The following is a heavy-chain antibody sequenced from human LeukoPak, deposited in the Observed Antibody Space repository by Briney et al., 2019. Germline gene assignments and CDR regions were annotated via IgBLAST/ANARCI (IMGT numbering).Heavy chain of an antibody. CDR1: GFSFSSYW. J-gene: IGHJ4*02. V-gene: IGHV3-74*01. CDR3: ATGNYNKPFDY. CDR2: IKSDGSST. Sequence: GGSLRLSCAASGFSFSSYWMHWVRQAPGKGLVWVSRIKSDGSSTNYADSVKGRFTISRDNAKNTLYLQMNRLRAEDTAVYYCATGNYNKPFDYWGQGTLVTVSS. D-gene: IGHD1-7*01.